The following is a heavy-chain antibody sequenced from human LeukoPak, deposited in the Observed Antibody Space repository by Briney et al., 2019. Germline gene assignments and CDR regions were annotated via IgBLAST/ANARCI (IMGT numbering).Heavy chain of an antibody. CDR3: ARRGYYGSGAYDT. CDR2: VYHSGSA. Sequence: PTETLSLTCTVSGGSLNSYYWGWIRQPPGKGLEWIGNVYHSGSAIYNPSLESRVAISVDRSKNQFSLNLSSVTAADTAVYYCARRGYYGSGAYDTWGQGTMFIVSS. D-gene: IGHD3-10*01. V-gene: IGHV4-59*08. CDR1: GGSLNSYY. J-gene: IGHJ3*01.